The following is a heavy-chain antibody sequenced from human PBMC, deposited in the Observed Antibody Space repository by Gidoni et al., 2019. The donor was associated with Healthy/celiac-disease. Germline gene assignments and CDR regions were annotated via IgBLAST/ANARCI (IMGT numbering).Heavy chain of an antibody. D-gene: IGHD1-26*01. J-gene: IGHJ6*03. CDR3: ARDRSPRRVGYYYYMDV. V-gene: IGHV3-33*01. CDR2: IWYDGSNK. CDR1: GFTFSSYG. Sequence: QVQLVESGGGVVQPGRSLRLSCAASGFTFSSYGMHWVRQAPGKGLEWVAVIWYDGSNKYYADSVKGRFTISRDNSKNTLYLQMNSLRAEDTAVYYCARDRSPRRVGYYYYMDVWGKGTTVTVSS.